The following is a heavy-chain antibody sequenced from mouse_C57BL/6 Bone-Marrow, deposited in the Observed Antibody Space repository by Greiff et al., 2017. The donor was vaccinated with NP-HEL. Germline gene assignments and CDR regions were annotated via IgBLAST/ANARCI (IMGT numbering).Heavy chain of an antibody. V-gene: IGHV1-26*01. CDR2: INPNNGGT. Sequence: DVQLQQSGPELVKPGASVKISCKASGYTFTDYYMNWVKQSHGKSLEWIGDINPNNGGTSYNQKFKGKATLTVDKSSSTAYMERRSLTSEDSAVDYCARVDGSSHYDFDYWGQGTTLTGSS. J-gene: IGHJ2*01. D-gene: IGHD1-1*01. CDR3: ARVDGSSHYDFDY. CDR1: GYTFTDYY.